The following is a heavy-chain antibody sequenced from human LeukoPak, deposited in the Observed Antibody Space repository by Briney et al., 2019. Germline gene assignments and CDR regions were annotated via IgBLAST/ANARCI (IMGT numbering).Heavy chain of an antibody. CDR2: ISSSSSYI. CDR3: ARGGNSGPYFDY. D-gene: IGHD4-23*01. V-gene: IGHV3-21*01. J-gene: IGHJ4*02. Sequence: GGSLRLSCAASGFTFSSYSMNWVRQAPGKGLEWVSSISSSSSYIYYADSVKGRFTISRDNAKNSLYLQMNSLRAGDTAVYYCARGGNSGPYFDYWGQGTLVTVSS. CDR1: GFTFSSYS.